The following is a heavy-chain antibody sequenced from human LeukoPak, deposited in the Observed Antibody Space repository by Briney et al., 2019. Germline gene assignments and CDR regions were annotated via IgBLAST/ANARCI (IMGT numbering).Heavy chain of an antibody. CDR2: ISGSGGST. CDR3: ASTSIGARGGFFDY. CDR1: GFTFSSYA. J-gene: IGHJ4*02. D-gene: IGHD1-26*01. Sequence: PGGSLRLSCAASGFTFSSYAMSWVRQAPGKGLEWVSAISGSGGSTYYADSVKGRFTISRDNSKNTLYLQMNSLRAEDTAVYYCASTSIGARGGFFDYWGQGTLVTVSS. V-gene: IGHV3-23*01.